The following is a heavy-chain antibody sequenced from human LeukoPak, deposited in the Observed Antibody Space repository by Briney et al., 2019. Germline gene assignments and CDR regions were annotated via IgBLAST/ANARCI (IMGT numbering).Heavy chain of an antibody. CDR3: ARLAFGVVVVAATRDY. Sequence: ASVKVSCKASGYTFTGYYMHWVRQAPGQGLEWMGRINPNSGGTNYAQKFQGRVTMTRDTSISTAYMELSRLRSDDTAVYYCARLAFGVVVVAATRDYWGQGTLVTVSS. CDR2: INPNSGGT. CDR1: GYTFTGYY. J-gene: IGHJ4*02. V-gene: IGHV1-2*06. D-gene: IGHD2-15*01.